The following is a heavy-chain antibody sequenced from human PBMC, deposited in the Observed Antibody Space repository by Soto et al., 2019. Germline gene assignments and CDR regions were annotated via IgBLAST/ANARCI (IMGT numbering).Heavy chain of an antibody. CDR1: GYTLTELS. Sequence: GASVKVSCKVSGYTLTELSMHWVRQAPGKGLEWMGGFDPEDGETIYAQKFQGRVTMTEDTSTDTAYMELSSLRSEDTAVYYCATGPYSYDSSVYYYYWGQGTLVTVSS. J-gene: IGHJ4*02. CDR3: ATGPYSYDSSVYYYY. V-gene: IGHV1-24*01. D-gene: IGHD3-22*01. CDR2: FDPEDGET.